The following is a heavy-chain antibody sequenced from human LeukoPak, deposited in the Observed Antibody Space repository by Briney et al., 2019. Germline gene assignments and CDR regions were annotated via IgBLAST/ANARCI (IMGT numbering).Heavy chain of an antibody. CDR3: ARRNLIDGFGYNWFDP. V-gene: IGHV1-2*02. CDR1: EYTFTDYY. Sequence: ASVKVSCKASEYTFTDYYLHWVRQAPGQGLEWMGWMNPNTGGTHYLQKFQGRVTMTRDTSISTAYMELSSLRSDDTAVYYCARRNLIDGFGYNWFDPWGQGTLVTVSS. CDR2: MNPNTGGT. D-gene: IGHD1-1*01. J-gene: IGHJ5*02.